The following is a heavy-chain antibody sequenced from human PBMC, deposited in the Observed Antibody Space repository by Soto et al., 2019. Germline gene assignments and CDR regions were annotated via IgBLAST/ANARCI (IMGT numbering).Heavy chain of an antibody. V-gene: IGHV4-31*03. CDR3: ASLRIATNNFKWFDP. CDR2: IYVTGAV. D-gene: IGHD2-21*01. CDR1: GAALNSGNYY. Sequence: PSETLSLTCSVSGAALNSGNYYWSWIRQVPGKGLEWIGHIYVTGAVDYNPSLRDRITISQDTSERQFSLNMRLVTAADTAVYYCASLRIATNNFKWFDPWGRGTLVPVSS. J-gene: IGHJ5*02.